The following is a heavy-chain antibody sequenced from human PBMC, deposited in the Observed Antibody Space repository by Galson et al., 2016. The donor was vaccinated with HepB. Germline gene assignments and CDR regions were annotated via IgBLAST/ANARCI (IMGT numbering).Heavy chain of an antibody. CDR2: IIPIFGSA. Sequence: VRQVPGQGLEWMGGIIPIFGSANYAQKFQGRVTITADEPTSTAYMEVSSLRSEDTAVYYCARDRVAKFSGYGMDVWGQGTTVTVSS. J-gene: IGHJ6*02. CDR3: ARDRVAKFSGYGMDV. D-gene: IGHD2-21*01. V-gene: IGHV1-69*01.